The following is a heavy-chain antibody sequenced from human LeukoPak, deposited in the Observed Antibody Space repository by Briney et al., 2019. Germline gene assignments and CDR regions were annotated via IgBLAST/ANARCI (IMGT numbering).Heavy chain of an antibody. CDR3: ARDMGGGFWSGYYVYYYGMDV. V-gene: IGHV1-18*01. J-gene: IGHJ6*02. CDR1: GYTFTSYG. Sequence: GASVKVSCKASGYTFTSYGISWVRQAPGQGLEWMGWISAYNGNTNYAQKLQGRVTMTTDTSTSTAYMELRSLGSDDTAVYYCARDMGGGFWSGYYVYYYGMDVWGQGTTVTVSS. D-gene: IGHD3-3*01. CDR2: ISAYNGNT.